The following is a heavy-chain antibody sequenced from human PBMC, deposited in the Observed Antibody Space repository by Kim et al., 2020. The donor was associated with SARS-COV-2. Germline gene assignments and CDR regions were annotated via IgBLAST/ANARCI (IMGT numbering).Heavy chain of an antibody. CDR2: ISYDGGNK. Sequence: GGSLRLSCTASGFTFSSFGMHWVRQAPGKGLEWVAFISYDGGNKYYVDSVKGRFTISRDKSKNTLHLQLNSLRVEDTAVYYCATQLGGGWHLELDYWGQGTLVTVSS. CDR1: GFTFSSFG. V-gene: IGHV3-30*03. J-gene: IGHJ4*02. D-gene: IGHD6-19*01. CDR3: ATQLGGGWHLELDY.